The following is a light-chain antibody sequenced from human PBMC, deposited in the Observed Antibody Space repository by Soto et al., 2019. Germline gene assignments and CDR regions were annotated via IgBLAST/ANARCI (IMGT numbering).Light chain of an antibody. J-gene: IGKJ2*01. CDR1: QKLIGTY. CDR2: GVS. Sequence: ELVLTQSPGTLSLSPGDRGTLSCSASQKLIGTYLSWYQQRPGQAPRLLIFGVSNSATDIPDRFSGSGSGTDFTLSISGLELQDLAVYYCQQYASSPFGQGTRV. CDR3: QQYASSP. V-gene: IGKV3-20*01.